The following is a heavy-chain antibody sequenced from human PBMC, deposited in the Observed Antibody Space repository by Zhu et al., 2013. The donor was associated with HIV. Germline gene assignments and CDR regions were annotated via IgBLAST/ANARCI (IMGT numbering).Heavy chain of an antibody. D-gene: IGHD5-12*01. V-gene: IGHV1-46*01. J-gene: IGHJ3*02. Sequence: QVQLVQSGAEVKKPGSSVKVSCKASGGTFSSYAISWVRQAPGQGLEWMGIIHTSTGGTTYAQKFQGRVFMTRDTSTSTVYMVLNGLRSEDTAVYYCAKDVDPGDGFDIWGQGTGVTGLF. CDR2: IHTSTGGT. CDR3: AKDVDPGDGFDI. CDR1: GGTFSSYA.